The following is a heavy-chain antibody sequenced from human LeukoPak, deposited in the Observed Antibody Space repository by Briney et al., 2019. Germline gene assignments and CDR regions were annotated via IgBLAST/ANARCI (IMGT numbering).Heavy chain of an antibody. Sequence: ASVKVSCKASGYTFTSYAMNWVRQAPGQGLEWMGWINTNTGNPTYAQGFTGRFVFSLDTSVSTAYLQISSLTAEDTAVYYCARDYYDSSGYYYYYYYMDVWGKGTTVTVSS. CDR1: GYTFTSYA. CDR2: INTNTGNP. J-gene: IGHJ6*03. V-gene: IGHV7-4-1*02. CDR3: ARDYYDSSGYYYYYYYMDV. D-gene: IGHD3-22*01.